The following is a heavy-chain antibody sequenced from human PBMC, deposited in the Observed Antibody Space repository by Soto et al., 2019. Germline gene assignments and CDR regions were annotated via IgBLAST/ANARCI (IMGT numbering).Heavy chain of an antibody. D-gene: IGHD3-3*01. J-gene: IGHJ6*02. CDR1: GFIFSSYS. V-gene: IGHV3-48*01. CDR3: AKGSRAITIFGVVTNTFYYYYGMDV. CDR2: IGSSSSST. Sequence: GGSLRLSCAASGFIFSSYSMNWVRQAPGKGLEWVSDIGSSSSSTYYADSVKGRFTIPRDNAKNTLYLQMNSLRAEDTAVYYCAKGSRAITIFGVVTNTFYYYYGMDVWGQRTTVTVSS.